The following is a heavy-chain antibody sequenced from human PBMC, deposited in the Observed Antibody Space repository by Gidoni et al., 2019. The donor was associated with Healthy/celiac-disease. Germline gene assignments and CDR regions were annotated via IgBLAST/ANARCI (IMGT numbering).Heavy chain of an antibody. J-gene: IGHJ5*02. V-gene: IGHV1-18*04. D-gene: IGHD3-22*01. Sequence: QVQLVQSGAEVKKPGASVKVSCKASGYTFTSYGLSWVRQAPGQGLEWMGWISAYNGNTNYAKKLQGRVTMTTDTSTSTAYMELRSLRSDDTAVYYCARGVYDSSGYSQEFWFDPWGQGTLVTVSS. CDR1: GYTFTSYG. CDR2: ISAYNGNT. CDR3: ARGVYDSSGYSQEFWFDP.